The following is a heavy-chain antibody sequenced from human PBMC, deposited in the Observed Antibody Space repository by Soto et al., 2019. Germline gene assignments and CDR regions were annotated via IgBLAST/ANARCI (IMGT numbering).Heavy chain of an antibody. CDR3: AREDDTTGHYSWFDP. CDR2: FVPMFGSA. D-gene: IGHD3-9*01. V-gene: IGHV1-69*13. Sequence: ASVKVSCKPSGTTLDSFTFSWVRQAPGQGLEWMGGFVPMFGSASIAQRFQGRVRITADASTGTGYMELSDLRSEDSAIYYCAREDDTTGHYSWFDPWGPGTLVTVSS. CDR1: GTTLDSFT. J-gene: IGHJ5*02.